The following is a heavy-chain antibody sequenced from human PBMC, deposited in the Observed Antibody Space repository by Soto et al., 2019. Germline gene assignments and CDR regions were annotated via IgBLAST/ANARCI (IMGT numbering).Heavy chain of an antibody. V-gene: IGHV1-18*01. D-gene: IGHD4-17*01. Sequence: ASVKVSCKASGYTFTSYGISWVRQAPGQGLEWMGWISAYNGNTNYAQKLQGRVTMTTDTSTSTAYMELRSLRSDDTAVYYCARDEGDYGDYADALATFDPWGQGTRVTVAS. CDR2: ISAYNGNT. J-gene: IGHJ5*02. CDR1: GYTFTSYG. CDR3: ARDEGDYGDYADALATFDP.